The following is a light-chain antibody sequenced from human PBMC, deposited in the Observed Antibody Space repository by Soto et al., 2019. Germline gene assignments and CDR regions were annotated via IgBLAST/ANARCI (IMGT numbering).Light chain of an antibody. J-gene: IGLJ1*01. CDR2: EVS. CDR1: SSDVGGYNY. Sequence: QSALTQPASVSGSPGQSITISCTGTSSDVGGYNYVSWYQQHQGKAPKLMIYEVSNRPSGVSNRFSGSKSGNTASLTISGLQAEDEADYYCSSYTSSSTLVFGPGTKLTVL. V-gene: IGLV2-14*01. CDR3: SSYTSSSTLV.